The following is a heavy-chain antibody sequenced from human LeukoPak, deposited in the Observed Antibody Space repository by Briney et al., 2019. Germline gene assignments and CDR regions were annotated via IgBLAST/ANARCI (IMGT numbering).Heavy chain of an antibody. CDR1: GFTFSSYA. CDR3: ARGGGYRGYGQDY. D-gene: IGHD5-12*01. J-gene: IGHJ4*02. V-gene: IGHV3-64*01. CDR2: ISSNGDAT. Sequence: GGSLRLSCAASGFTFSSYAMHWVRQAPGKGLEYVSAISSNGDATYYANSVEGRSTISRDNSKNTLYLQMGSLRVEDMAVYYCARGGGYRGYGQDYWGQGTLVTVSS.